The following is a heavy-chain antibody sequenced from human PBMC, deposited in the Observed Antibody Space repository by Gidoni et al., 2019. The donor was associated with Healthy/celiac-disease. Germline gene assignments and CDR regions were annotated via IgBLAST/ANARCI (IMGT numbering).Heavy chain of an antibody. CDR1: GFTFGDYA. CDR2: IRSKAYGGTT. J-gene: IGHJ3*02. D-gene: IGHD1-26*01. CDR3: TRDRHSGSYWPNAFDI. Sequence: EVQLVESGGGLVQPGRSLRLSCTASGFTFGDYAMSWVRQAPGKGLEWVGFIRSKAYGGTTEYAASVKGRFTISRDDSKSIAYLQMNSLKTEDTAVYYCTRDRHSGSYWPNAFDIWGQGTMVTVSS. V-gene: IGHV3-49*04.